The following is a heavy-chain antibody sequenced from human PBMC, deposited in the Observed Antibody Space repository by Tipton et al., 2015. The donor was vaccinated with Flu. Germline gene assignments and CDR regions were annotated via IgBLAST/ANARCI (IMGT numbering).Heavy chain of an antibody. J-gene: IGHJ6*02. CDR3: ASSHGKGYYYYYGLDV. CDR1: GFTFSYYW. Sequence: SLRLSCAASGFTFSYYWMSWVRQAPGKGLEWVASIKEDGSEKSYVDSVKGRFTISRDNAQNSLYLRMNSLRAEDTAVYCCASSHGKGYYYYYGLDVWGQGTTVTVSS. CDR2: IKEDGSEK. V-gene: IGHV3-7*01. D-gene: IGHD1-26*01.